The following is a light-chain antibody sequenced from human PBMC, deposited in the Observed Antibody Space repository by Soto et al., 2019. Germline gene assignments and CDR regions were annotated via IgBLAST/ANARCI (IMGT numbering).Light chain of an antibody. Sequence: QSALAQPGSVSGSPGQSITISCTGTSSDGGGYNYVSWYQQHPGKAPKLMIYEVSNRPSGVSNRFSGSKSGNTASLTISGLQAEDEADYYCSSYTSSSTVVFGGGTKSPS. CDR3: SSYTSSSTVV. V-gene: IGLV2-14*01. CDR1: SSDGGGYNY. CDR2: EVS. J-gene: IGLJ2*01.